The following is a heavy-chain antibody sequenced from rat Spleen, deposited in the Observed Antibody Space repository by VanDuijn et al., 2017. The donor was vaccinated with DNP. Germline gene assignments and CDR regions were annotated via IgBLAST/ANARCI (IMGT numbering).Heavy chain of an antibody. Sequence: QVQLKESGPGLVQPSQTLSLTCTVSGFSLSSKSVSWVRQPPGKGLEWMGVIWSNGGTDYNSAIKSRLSISRDTSKSQVFLKMNSLQTEETAMYFCARIKYRYNWAYVMDAWGQGASVTVSS. CDR1: GFSLSSKS. V-gene: IGHV2-47*01. CDR2: IWSNGGT. CDR3: ARIKYRYNWAYVMDA. J-gene: IGHJ4*01. D-gene: IGHD1-5*01.